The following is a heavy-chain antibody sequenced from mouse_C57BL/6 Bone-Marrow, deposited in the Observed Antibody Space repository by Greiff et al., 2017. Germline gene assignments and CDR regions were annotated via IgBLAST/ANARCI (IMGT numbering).Heavy chain of an antibody. CDR1: GFTFSSYG. J-gene: IGHJ2*01. V-gene: IGHV5-6*02. D-gene: IGHD1-1*01. CDR2: ISSGGSYT. Sequence: EVNVVESGGDLVKPGGSLKLSCAASGFTFSSYGMSWVRQTPDKRLEWVATISSGGSYTYYPDSVKGRFTISRDNAKNTLYLQMSSLKSEDTAMYYCARRWDYYGSSFYFDYWGQGTTLTVSS. CDR3: ARRWDYYGSSFYFDY.